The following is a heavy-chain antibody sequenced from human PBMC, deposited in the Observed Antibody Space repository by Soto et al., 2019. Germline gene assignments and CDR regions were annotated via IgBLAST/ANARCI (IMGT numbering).Heavy chain of an antibody. CDR2: IYYSGST. D-gene: IGHD3-16*02. Sequence: TLSLTCTVSGGSISSYYWSWIRQPPGKGLEWIGYIYYSGSTNYNPSLKSRVTISVDTSKNQFSLKLSSVTAADTAVYYCARTLPHRRFDPWGQGTLVTVSS. CDR3: ARTLPHRRFDP. J-gene: IGHJ5*02. V-gene: IGHV4-59*01. CDR1: GGSISSYY.